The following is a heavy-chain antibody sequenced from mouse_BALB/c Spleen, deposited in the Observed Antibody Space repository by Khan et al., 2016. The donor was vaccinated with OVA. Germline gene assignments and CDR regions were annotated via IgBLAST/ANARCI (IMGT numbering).Heavy chain of an antibody. CDR2: TNPTNGRT. CDR3: ARIKKTVATYFDC. Sequence: QVGLQQSGAELVKAGASVKMSCKASGYTFTSYGMHWVHQRLGQGLEWFAETNPTNGRTYYNEKVKSKATLTVDKPSSTVYMQISGPTFEDSAVYYCARIKKTVATYFDCWGQGTTLTVSS. J-gene: IGHJ2*01. D-gene: IGHD1-1*01. V-gene: IGHV1S81*02. CDR1: GYTFTSYG.